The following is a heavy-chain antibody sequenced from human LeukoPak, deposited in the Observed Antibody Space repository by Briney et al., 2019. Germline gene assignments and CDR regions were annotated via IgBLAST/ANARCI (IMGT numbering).Heavy chain of an antibody. CDR1: GGTFSSYA. CDR2: IIPIFGTA. J-gene: IGHJ3*02. Sequence: SVKVSCKASGGTFSSYAISWVRQAPGQGLEWMGGIIPIFGTANYAQKFQGRVTITTDESTSTAYMELSSLRSEDTAVYYCARVRGVTIFGVAFDAFDIWGQGTMVTVSS. D-gene: IGHD3-3*01. CDR3: ARVRGVTIFGVAFDAFDI. V-gene: IGHV1-69*05.